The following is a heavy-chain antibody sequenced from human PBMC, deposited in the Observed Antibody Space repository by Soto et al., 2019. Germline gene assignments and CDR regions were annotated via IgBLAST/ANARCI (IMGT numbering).Heavy chain of an antibody. V-gene: IGHV1-2*04. Sequence: QVQLVQSGAEVKKPGASVKVSCKASGYTFTGYYMHWVRQAPGQGLEWMGWINPNSGGTNYAQKFQGWVTMTRDTSISTACMELSRLRSDDTAVYYCARDSSSSDYYGMDVWGQGTTVTVSS. J-gene: IGHJ6*02. CDR3: ARDSSSSDYYGMDV. CDR1: GYTFTGYY. D-gene: IGHD6-13*01. CDR2: INPNSGGT.